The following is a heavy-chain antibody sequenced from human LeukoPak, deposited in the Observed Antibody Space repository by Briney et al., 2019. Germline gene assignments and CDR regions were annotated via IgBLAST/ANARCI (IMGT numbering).Heavy chain of an antibody. Sequence: ASVKVSCKASGYTFTSYDINWVRQATGQGLEWMGWMNPNSGNTGYAQKFQGRVTMTRNTSISTAYMELSSLRSEDTAVYYCARPRGEYCSGGSCYSYYFVYWGQGTLVTVSS. CDR2: MNPNSGNT. CDR1: GYTFTSYD. V-gene: IGHV1-8*01. CDR3: ARPRGEYCSGGSCYSYYFVY. D-gene: IGHD2-15*01. J-gene: IGHJ4*02.